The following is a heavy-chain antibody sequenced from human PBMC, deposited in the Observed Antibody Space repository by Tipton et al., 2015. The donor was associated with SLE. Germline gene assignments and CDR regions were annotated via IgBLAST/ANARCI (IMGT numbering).Heavy chain of an antibody. J-gene: IGHJ6*02. V-gene: IGHV4-38-2*02. Sequence: TLSLTCTVSSYSISSSYYWGWIRQPPGKGLEWMGRIYMSGSTDYNPSLKSRVTISVDTSKHQFSLKLSPVTAADTAVYYCARGMLTWRGAIVGVDVWGQGATVNVSS. CDR1: SYSISSSYY. CDR2: IYMSGST. CDR3: ARGMLTWRGAIVGVDV. D-gene: IGHD3-10*01.